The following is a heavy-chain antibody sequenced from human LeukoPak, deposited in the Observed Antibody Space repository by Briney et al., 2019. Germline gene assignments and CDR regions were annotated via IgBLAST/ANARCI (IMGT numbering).Heavy chain of an antibody. Sequence: GASVKVPCKASGGTFSIYALSWVRQAPGQGLEWMGGIIPMTGTTNYAQKFQGRVTITADASTGTAYMELSSLRSEDTAVYYCGRAYQLLYPYYYYYYMDVWGKGTTVTVSS. CDR2: IIPMTGTT. V-gene: IGHV1-69*13. CDR1: GGTFSIYA. D-gene: IGHD2-2*02. J-gene: IGHJ6*03. CDR3: GRAYQLLYPYYYYYYMDV.